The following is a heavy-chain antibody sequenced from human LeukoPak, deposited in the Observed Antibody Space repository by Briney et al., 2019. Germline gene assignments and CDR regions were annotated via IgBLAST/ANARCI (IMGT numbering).Heavy chain of an antibody. V-gene: IGHV3-43*02. CDR2: ISADGGST. CDR3: AKESGKFDY. Sequence: GGSLRLSCVASGLNFDDSAMHWVRQAPGKGLEWVSLISADGGSTFSADSVKGRFSISRDNSKNSLYLQMNSLRSEDTAMYYCAKESGKFDYWGQGTLVAVSS. J-gene: IGHJ4*02. CDR1: GLNFDDSA.